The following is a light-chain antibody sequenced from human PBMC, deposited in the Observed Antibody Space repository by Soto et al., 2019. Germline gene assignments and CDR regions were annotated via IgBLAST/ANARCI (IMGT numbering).Light chain of an antibody. V-gene: IGLV1-40*01. Sequence: QSVLTQPPSVSGAPGQRVTISCTGSSSNIGTGYDVHWYQQLPGTAPKLLIYGNSNRPSGVPDRFSGSKSGTSASLAITGLQAEDEADYYCKSYDSSLSGSYVFGTRTKVTVL. J-gene: IGLJ1*01. CDR2: GNS. CDR3: KSYDSSLSGSYV. CDR1: SSNIGTGYD.